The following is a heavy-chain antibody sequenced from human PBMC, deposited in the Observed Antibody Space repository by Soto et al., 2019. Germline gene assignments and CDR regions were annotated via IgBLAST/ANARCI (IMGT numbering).Heavy chain of an antibody. CDR1: GYTFTSYY. J-gene: IGHJ4*02. CDR2: INPSGGST. V-gene: IGHV1-46*01. CDR3: ATMLERTVRVFHY. D-gene: IGHD3-10*01. Sequence: RASVKVSCKASGYTFTSYYMHWGRQAPGQGLEWMGIINPSGGSTSYAQKFQGRVTMTRDTSTSTVYMELSSLRSEDTAVYYCATMLERTVRVFHYCGQSSLVIVCS.